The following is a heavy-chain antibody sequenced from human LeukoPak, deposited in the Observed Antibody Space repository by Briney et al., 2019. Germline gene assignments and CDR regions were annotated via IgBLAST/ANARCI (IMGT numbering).Heavy chain of an antibody. Sequence: SGGSLRLSCAASGFTVSSNYMSWVRQAPGKGLEWVSVIYSGGSTYYADSVKGRFTISRDNSKNTLYLQMNSLRAEDTAVYYCARDLAPQLTNYYYGMDVWGQGPRSPSP. J-gene: IGHJ6*02. CDR2: IYSGGST. D-gene: IGHD6-6*01. V-gene: IGHV3-66*01. CDR3: ARDLAPQLTNYYYGMDV. CDR1: GFTVSSNY.